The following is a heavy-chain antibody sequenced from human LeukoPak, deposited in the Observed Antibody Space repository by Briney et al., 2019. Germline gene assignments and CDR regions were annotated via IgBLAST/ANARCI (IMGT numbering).Heavy chain of an antibody. CDR2: ISAYNGNT. Sequence: GASVKVSCKASGYTFTSYGISWVRQGPGQGLEWMGWISAYNGNTNYAQKLQGRVTMTTDTSTSTAYMELRSLRSDDTAVYYCARDPLEWSENYFDYWGQGTLVTVSS. CDR1: GYTFTSYG. V-gene: IGHV1-18*01. CDR3: ARDPLEWSENYFDY. D-gene: IGHD3-3*01. J-gene: IGHJ4*02.